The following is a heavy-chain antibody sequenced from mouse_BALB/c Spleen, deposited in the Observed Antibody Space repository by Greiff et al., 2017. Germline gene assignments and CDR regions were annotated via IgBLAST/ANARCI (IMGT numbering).Heavy chain of an antibody. V-gene: IGHV1-4*02. CDR1: GYTFISYT. CDR3: EGFYYHGESYAMDY. D-gene: IGHD1-1*01. J-gene: IGHJ4*01. CDR2: INPSSGYT. Sequence: QVQLQQSAAELVRPGASVKMSCKASGYTFISYTMYWVQQRPGQGLEWIGHINPSSGYTEYKQKFKDKTTLTADKSTSTAYMHLSSLTSEDSAVYDCEGFYYHGESYAMDYWGQGTSVTVSS.